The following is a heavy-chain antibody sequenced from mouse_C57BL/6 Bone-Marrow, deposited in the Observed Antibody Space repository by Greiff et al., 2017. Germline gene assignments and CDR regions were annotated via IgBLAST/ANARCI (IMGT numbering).Heavy chain of an antibody. Sequence: VKLVESGAELVKPGASVKLSCKASGYTFTSYWMHWVKQRPGQGLEWIGMIHPNSGSTNYNEKFKSKATLTVDKSSSTAYMQLSSLTSEDSAVYYCARLYGSSYDFDVWGTGTTVTVSS. CDR1: GYTFTSYW. CDR3: ARLYGSSYDFDV. D-gene: IGHD1-1*01. CDR2: IHPNSGST. V-gene: IGHV1-64*01. J-gene: IGHJ1*03.